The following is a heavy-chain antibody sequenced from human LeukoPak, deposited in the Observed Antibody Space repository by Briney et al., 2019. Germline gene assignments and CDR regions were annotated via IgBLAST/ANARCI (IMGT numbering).Heavy chain of an antibody. D-gene: IGHD6-6*01. V-gene: IGHV3-30*02. Sequence: GGSLRVSCEASGFTFSSYGIHWVRQAPGKGLEWVAFVRYDGINKYYADSVKGRFTISRDNSKNTVYLQMNSLRPEDAAPYYCAKDYIISSSPIYYFDYWGQGTLVTVSS. CDR1: GFTFSSYG. J-gene: IGHJ4*02. CDR3: AKDYIISSSPIYYFDY. CDR2: VRYDGINK.